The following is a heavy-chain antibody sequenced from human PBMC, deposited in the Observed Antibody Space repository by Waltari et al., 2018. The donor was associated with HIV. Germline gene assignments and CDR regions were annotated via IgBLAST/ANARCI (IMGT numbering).Heavy chain of an antibody. J-gene: IGHJ5*01. Sequence: QLHLQESGPGLVKPSETLSLTCPVSGDSVSSSTYYWGWIRQPPGKGLEWIGTIYFSGTAYYNPSLKSRVTLSIDTSKNLFSLRLSSATAADTAVYYCARLDCSGGSCSPFDSWGQGTLVTVSS. CDR2: IYFSGTA. V-gene: IGHV4-39*01. CDR1: GDSVSSSTYY. CDR3: ARLDCSGGSCSPFDS. D-gene: IGHD2-15*01.